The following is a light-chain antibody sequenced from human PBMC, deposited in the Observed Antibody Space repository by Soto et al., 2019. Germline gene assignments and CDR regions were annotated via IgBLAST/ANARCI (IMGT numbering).Light chain of an antibody. V-gene: IGKV1-39*01. Sequence: DIQLTQSPSSLSASVGDRVTITCRASQTISSSLNWYQQKPGKAPNLLIYAASSLQSGVPSRFSGSGSETDFTLTIISLQPEDFATYYCQQSYSTPFTFGPGTRVDIK. J-gene: IGKJ3*01. CDR3: QQSYSTPFT. CDR1: QTISSS. CDR2: AAS.